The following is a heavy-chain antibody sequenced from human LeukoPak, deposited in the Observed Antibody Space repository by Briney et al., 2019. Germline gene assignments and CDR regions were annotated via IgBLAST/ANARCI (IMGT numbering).Heavy chain of an antibody. CDR2: ISNSSPNI. V-gene: IGHV3-21*01. J-gene: IGHJ5*02. Sequence: GGSLRLSCAASGFTFISYSMNWVRQAPGKGLEWVSSISNSSPNIYYADSVKGRFTISRDSAKDSLFLQMNSLRAEDMAVYYCAKTVSLCTSTTCSKSGDWFDPWGQGTLVTVSS. D-gene: IGHD2-2*01. CDR1: GFTFISYS. CDR3: AKTVSLCTSTTCSKSGDWFDP.